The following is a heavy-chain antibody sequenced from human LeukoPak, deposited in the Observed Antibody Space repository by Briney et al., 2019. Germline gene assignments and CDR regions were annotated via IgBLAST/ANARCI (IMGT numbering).Heavy chain of an antibody. V-gene: IGHV4-38-2*02. Sequence: SETLSLTCSVSGYSISSTYYWGWIRQTPGKGLEWIGTIYHSGSTYYNPSLKSRVTISVDTSKNQFSLKLSSVTAADTAVYYCARAVSDMDVWGKGTTVTVSS. CDR1: GYSISSTYY. CDR2: IYHSGST. J-gene: IGHJ6*03. CDR3: ARAVSDMDV.